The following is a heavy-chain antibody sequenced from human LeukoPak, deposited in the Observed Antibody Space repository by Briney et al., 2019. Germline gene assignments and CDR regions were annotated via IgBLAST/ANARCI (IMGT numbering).Heavy chain of an antibody. D-gene: IGHD6-13*01. CDR3: ARELPVGSSWYFDY. CDR2: IYYSGST. J-gene: IGHJ4*02. V-gene: IGHV4-31*03. Sequence: PSETLSLTCTVSGGSISSGGYYWSWIRQHPGKGLEWIGYIYYSGSTYYNPSLKSRVTISVDTSKNQFSLKLSSVTAADTAVYYCARELPVGSSWYFDYWGQGTLVTVSS. CDR1: GGSISSGGYY.